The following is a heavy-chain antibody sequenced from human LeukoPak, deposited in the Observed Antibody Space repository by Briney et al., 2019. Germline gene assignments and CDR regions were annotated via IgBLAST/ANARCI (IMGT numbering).Heavy chain of an antibody. Sequence: AASVKLSFTASGYTFTRYAMHWVRQAPGRRLEWMGWINVGNGNTKYSQKFQGRVTITRDTSASTAYMELSSLRSEDTAVYYCATLAVAGRWGQGTLVTVSS. CDR3: ATLAVAGR. D-gene: IGHD6-19*01. V-gene: IGHV1-3*01. CDR2: INVGNGNT. CDR1: GYTFTRYA. J-gene: IGHJ4*02.